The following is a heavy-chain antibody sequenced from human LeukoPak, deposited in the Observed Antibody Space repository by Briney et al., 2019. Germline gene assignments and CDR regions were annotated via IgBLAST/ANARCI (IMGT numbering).Heavy chain of an antibody. D-gene: IGHD3-16*01. V-gene: IGHV3-23*01. Sequence: GGSLRLSCVASGFTFSNYAMNWVRQAPGKGLEWVSVSGSGGDTYYVDSVKGRFTISRDNSKNTLYLQMNSLRAEDTAMYYCARGGRIDGYNDWGQGTLVTVSS. CDR3: ARGGRIDGYND. CDR1: GFTFSNYA. J-gene: IGHJ4*02. CDR2: SGSGGDT.